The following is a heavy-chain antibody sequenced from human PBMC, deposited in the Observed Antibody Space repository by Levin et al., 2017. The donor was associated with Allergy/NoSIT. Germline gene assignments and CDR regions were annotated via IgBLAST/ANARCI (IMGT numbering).Heavy chain of an antibody. CDR2: ISSSSSYI. D-gene: IGHD1-14*01. Sequence: GESLKISCAASGFTFSSYSMNWVRQAPGKGLEWVSSISSSSSYIYYADSVKGRFTISRDNAKNSLYLQMNSLRAEDTAVYYCARDTKREPTPPYYGMDVWGQGTTVTVSS. J-gene: IGHJ6*02. CDR3: ARDTKREPTPPYYGMDV. CDR1: GFTFSSYS. V-gene: IGHV3-21*01.